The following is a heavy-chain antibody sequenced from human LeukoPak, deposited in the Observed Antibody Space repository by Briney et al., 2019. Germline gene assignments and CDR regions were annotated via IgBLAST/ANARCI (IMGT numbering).Heavy chain of an antibody. CDR3: AKDLTYGLEWAVYYFDY. J-gene: IGHJ4*02. CDR1: GGTFSSYA. Sequence: SVKVSCKASGGTFSSYAISWVRQAPGQGLEWMGGIIPIFGTANYAQKFQGRVTITADESTSTAYMELSSLRSEDTAVYYCAKDLTYGLEWAVYYFDYWGQGTLVTVSS. V-gene: IGHV1-69*13. D-gene: IGHD3-3*01. CDR2: IIPIFGTA.